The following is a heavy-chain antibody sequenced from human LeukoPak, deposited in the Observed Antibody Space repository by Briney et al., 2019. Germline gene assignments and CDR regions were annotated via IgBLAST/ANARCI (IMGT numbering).Heavy chain of an antibody. V-gene: IGHV1-69*04. CDR1: GGTFSSYA. CDR2: IIPILGIA. CDR3: ASYHPYQLLSFDY. J-gene: IGHJ4*02. D-gene: IGHD2-2*01. Sequence: ASVKVSCKASGGTFSSYAISWVRQAPGQGLEWMGRIIPILGIANYAQKFQGRVTITADKSTSKAYMELSSLRSEDTAVYYCASYHPYQLLSFDYWGQGTLVTVSS.